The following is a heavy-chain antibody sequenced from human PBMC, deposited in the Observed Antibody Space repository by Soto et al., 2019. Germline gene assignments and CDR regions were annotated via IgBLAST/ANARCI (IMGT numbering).Heavy chain of an antibody. J-gene: IGHJ6*02. V-gene: IGHV3-23*01. CDR1: GFTFSNFA. Sequence: DVQLLESGGGLVQPGGSLTLSCVASGFTFSNFAMSWVRQAPGEGLEWISLIDSRGYNTYYADSVKGRFTLSRDNSHNTLFLQMNSLRAEDTALYYCARDYDYGGTVYGMDVWGQGTTVTVSS. CDR3: ARDYDYGGTVYGMDV. CDR2: IDSRGYNT. D-gene: IGHD4-17*01.